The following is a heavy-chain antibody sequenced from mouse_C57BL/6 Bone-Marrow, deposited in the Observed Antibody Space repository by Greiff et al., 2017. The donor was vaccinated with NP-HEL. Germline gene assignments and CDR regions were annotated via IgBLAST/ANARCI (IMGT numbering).Heavy chain of an antibody. Sequence: VQLQQSGAELMKPGASVKLSCKATGYTFTGYWIEWVKQRPGHGLEWIGEILPGSGSTNYNEKFKGKATFTADTSSNTAYMQLSSRTTEDSAIYYCARRSGTAQATAWFAYWGQGTLVTVSA. J-gene: IGHJ3*01. CDR3: ARRSGTAQATAWFAY. D-gene: IGHD3-2*02. CDR1: GYTFTGYW. CDR2: ILPGSGST. V-gene: IGHV1-9*01.